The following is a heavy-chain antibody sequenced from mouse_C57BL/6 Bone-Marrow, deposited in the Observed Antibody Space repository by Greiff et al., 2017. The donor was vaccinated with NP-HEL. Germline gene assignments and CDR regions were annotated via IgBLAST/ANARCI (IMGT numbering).Heavy chain of an antibody. V-gene: IGHV1-19*01. CDR1: GYTFTDYY. D-gene: IGHD1-1*01. CDR2: LNPYNGGT. CDR3: ARSPPITTVVGVDY. J-gene: IGHJ2*01. Sequence: VQLQQSGPVLVKPGASVKMSCKASGYTFTDYYMNWVKQSHGKSLEWIGVLNPYNGGTSYNQKFKVKATLTVDKSSSTAYMELNSLTSEDSAVDYCARSPPITTVVGVDYWGQGTTLTVSS.